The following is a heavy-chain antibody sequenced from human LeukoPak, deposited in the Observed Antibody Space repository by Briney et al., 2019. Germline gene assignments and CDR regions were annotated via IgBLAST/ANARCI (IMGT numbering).Heavy chain of an antibody. CDR2: IKEDGSEK. CDR1: GFTFSTYW. J-gene: IGHJ4*02. Sequence: GGSLRLSCAATGFTFSTYWMSWFRQAPGKGLEWVANIKEDGSEKYYGDSVKGRFTISRDNAKNSLYLEMNSLRVEDTAVYYCARDSSGYQWGQGTLVTVSS. D-gene: IGHD3-22*01. CDR3: ARDSSGYQ. V-gene: IGHV3-7*01.